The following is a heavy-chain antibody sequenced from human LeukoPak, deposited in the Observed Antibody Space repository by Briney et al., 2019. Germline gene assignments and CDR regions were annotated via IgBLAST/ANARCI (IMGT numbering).Heavy chain of an antibody. V-gene: IGHV3-30*01. Sequence: GGSLRLSCAASGFTFSSYAMHWVRQAPGKGLEWVAVISYDGSNKYYADSVKGRFTISRDNSKNTLYLQMNSLRAEDTAVYYCARGPYDSSGYSYLNWGDYFDYWGQGTLVTVSS. CDR2: ISYDGSNK. CDR3: ARGPYDSSGYSYLNWGDYFDY. CDR1: GFTFSSYA. J-gene: IGHJ4*02. D-gene: IGHD3-22*01.